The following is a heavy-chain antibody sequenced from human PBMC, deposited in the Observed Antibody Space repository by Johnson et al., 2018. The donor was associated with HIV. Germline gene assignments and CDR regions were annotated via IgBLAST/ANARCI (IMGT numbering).Heavy chain of an antibody. V-gene: IGHV3-30*04. CDR2: ISYDGSNK. CDR3: ARDRCSSGGNCYTPGDI. CDR1: GFTVSSYA. Sequence: QVQLVESGGGLIQPGGSLRLSCAASGFTVSSYAMHWVRQAPGKGLEWVAVISYDGSNKYYADSVKGRFTISRDNSKNTLYLQMNSLRAEDTAVYYCARDRCSSGGNCYTPGDIWGRGTLVTVSS. D-gene: IGHD2-15*01. J-gene: IGHJ3*02.